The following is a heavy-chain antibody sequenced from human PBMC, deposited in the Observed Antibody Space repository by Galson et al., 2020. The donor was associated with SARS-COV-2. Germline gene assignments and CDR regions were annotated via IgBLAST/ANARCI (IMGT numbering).Heavy chain of an antibody. D-gene: IGHD4-17*01. Sequence: ASVKVSCKVSGYNLIELSMHWVRQVPGKGLEWMGRFDPEDGETFYAQKFQDRLTMTGDTSLDTAYMELSSLRSEDTAIYYCATDRYGDYGKFDPWGQGTLVTVSS. CDR1: GYNLIELS. J-gene: IGHJ5*02. CDR2: FDPEDGET. V-gene: IGHV1-24*01. CDR3: ATDRYGDYGKFDP.